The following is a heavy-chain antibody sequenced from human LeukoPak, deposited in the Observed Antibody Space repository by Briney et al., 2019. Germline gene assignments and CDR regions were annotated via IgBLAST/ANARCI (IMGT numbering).Heavy chain of an antibody. V-gene: IGHV1-46*01. Sequence: ASVKVSCKASGGTFSSYAISWVRQAPGQGLEWVGIINPSGGSTSYAQKFQGRVTMTRDTSTSTVYMELSSLRSEDTAIYYCTAELSHWGQGTLVTVSS. CDR3: TAELSH. D-gene: IGHD1-7*01. J-gene: IGHJ4*02. CDR2: INPSGGST. CDR1: GGTFSSYA.